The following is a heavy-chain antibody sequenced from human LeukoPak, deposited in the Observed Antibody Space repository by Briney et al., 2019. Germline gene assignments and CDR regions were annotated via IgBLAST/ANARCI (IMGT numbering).Heavy chain of an antibody. CDR2: IWYDGSNK. J-gene: IGHJ4*02. Sequence: QTGGSLRLSCAASGFTFSSYGMHWVRQASGKGLEWVAVIWYDGSNKYYADSVKGRFTISRDNSKNTLYLQMNSLRAEDTAVYYCARGGPFERSGYYMSYWGQGTLVTVSS. V-gene: IGHV3-33*01. CDR1: GFTFSSYG. CDR3: ARGGPFERSGYYMSY. D-gene: IGHD3-3*01.